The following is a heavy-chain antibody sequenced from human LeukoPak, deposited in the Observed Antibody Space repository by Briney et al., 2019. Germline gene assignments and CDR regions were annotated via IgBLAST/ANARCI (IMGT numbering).Heavy chain of an antibody. Sequence: SQTLSLTCTVSGGSISSGDYYWSWIRQPPGKGLEWIGYIYHSGSTSYNPSLKSRVTISVDRSKNQFSLKLSSVTAADTAVYYCARHLYDILTGATFDPWGQGTLVTVSS. D-gene: IGHD3-9*01. CDR2: IYHSGST. CDR3: ARHLYDILTGATFDP. J-gene: IGHJ5*02. CDR1: GGSISSGDYY. V-gene: IGHV4-30-2*01.